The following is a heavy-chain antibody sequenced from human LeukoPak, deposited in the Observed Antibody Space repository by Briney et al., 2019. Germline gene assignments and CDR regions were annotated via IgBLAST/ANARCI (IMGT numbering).Heavy chain of an antibody. Sequence: PGGSLRLSCAASGFTFSSYAMHWVRQAPGKGLEWVAVISYDGSNKYYADSVKGRFAISRDNAKKSLYLQMNSLRAEDTALYYCTKDRGGSSQLGDAFDVWGQGTMVSVSS. CDR3: TKDRGGSSQLGDAFDV. CDR2: ISYDGSNK. CDR1: GFTFSSYA. V-gene: IGHV3-30*09. D-gene: IGHD1-26*01. J-gene: IGHJ3*01.